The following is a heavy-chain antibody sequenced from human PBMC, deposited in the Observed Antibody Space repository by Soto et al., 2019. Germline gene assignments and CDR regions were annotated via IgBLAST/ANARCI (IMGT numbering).Heavy chain of an antibody. Sequence: SETLSLTCTVSGGSISSGGYYCSWIRQHPGKGLEWIGHIYHSGTTYYNPSLKSRVTISVDTSKNQISLKLTSVSAADTAVYYCATEYYDSRGYYYIDSWGQGTLVTVSS. CDR3: ATEYYDSRGYYYIDS. CDR2: IYHSGTT. J-gene: IGHJ4*02. D-gene: IGHD3-22*01. V-gene: IGHV4-31*03. CDR1: GGSISSGGYY.